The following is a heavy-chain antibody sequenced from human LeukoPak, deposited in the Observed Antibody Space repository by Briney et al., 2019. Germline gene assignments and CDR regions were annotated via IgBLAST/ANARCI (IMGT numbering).Heavy chain of an antibody. D-gene: IGHD5-18*01. V-gene: IGHV3-48*03. CDR3: ARVHHNTAMVDIDY. J-gene: IGHJ4*02. CDR2: ITSSAGTI. CDR1: GFTFSSYE. Sequence: PGGSLRLSCAASGFTFSSYEMHWVRQAPGKGLEWISYITSSAGTIYCADSVKGRFTISRDNAKSSLYLQMNSLRVEDTAVYYCARVHHNTAMVDIDYWGQGTLVTVSS.